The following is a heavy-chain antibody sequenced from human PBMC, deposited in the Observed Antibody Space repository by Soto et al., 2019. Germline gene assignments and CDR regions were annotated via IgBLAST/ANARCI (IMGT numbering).Heavy chain of an antibody. Sequence: SVKVSCKASGGTSSSYTISCVRQAPGQGLEWMGRIIPIRGIANYAQKFQGRVTITADKSTSTAYMELSSLRSEDTAVYYCAAQLYQVLVVGVDYWGQGTLVTVSS. J-gene: IGHJ4*02. CDR1: GGTSSSYT. CDR3: AAQLYQVLVVGVDY. V-gene: IGHV1-69*02. D-gene: IGHD2-2*01. CDR2: IIPIRGIA.